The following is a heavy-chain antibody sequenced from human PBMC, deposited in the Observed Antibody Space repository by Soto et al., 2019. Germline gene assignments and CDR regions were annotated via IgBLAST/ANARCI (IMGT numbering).Heavy chain of an antibody. V-gene: IGHV3-30*18. CDR1: GFTFSSYG. D-gene: IGHD1-7*01. J-gene: IGHJ4*02. CDR2: ISYDGSNK. CDR3: AKPGVANLRTWNYGVDY. Sequence: GGSLRLSCAASGFTFSSYGMHWVRQAPGKGLEWVAVISYDGSNKCYADSVKGRFTISRDNSKNTLYLQMNSLRAEDTAVYYCAKPGVANLRTWNYGVDYWGQGTLVTVSS.